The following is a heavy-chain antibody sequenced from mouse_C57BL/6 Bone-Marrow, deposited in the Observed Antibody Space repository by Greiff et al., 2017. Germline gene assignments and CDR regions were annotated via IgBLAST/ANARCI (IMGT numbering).Heavy chain of an antibody. V-gene: IGHV1-81*01. J-gene: IGHJ3*01. CDR3: ARLGFAY. Sequence: VKLVESGAELARPGASVKLSCKASGYTFTSYGISWVKQRPGQGLEWIGAIYPRSGNTYYNEKFKGKATLTADKSSSTADLELRSLTAEDSAVYFCARLGFAYWGQGTLVTVTA. CDR2: IYPRSGNT. CDR1: GYTFTSYG.